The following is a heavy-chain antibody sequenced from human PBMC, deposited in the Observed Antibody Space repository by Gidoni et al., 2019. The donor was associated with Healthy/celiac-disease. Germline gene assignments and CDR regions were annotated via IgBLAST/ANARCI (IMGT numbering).Heavy chain of an antibody. D-gene: IGHD2-2*02. CDR2: INHSGST. Sequence: QVPLQQWGAGLLKPSEPPSLTCAVYGGSFSGYYWSWTRQPPGKGLEWIGEINHSGSTNYNPSLKSRFTISVHTAKNQFSLRLGSVAAADTAVYYCARTIRLYYYMDVWGKGTTVTVSS. J-gene: IGHJ6*03. V-gene: IGHV4-34*01. CDR1: GGSFSGYY. CDR3: ARTIRLYYYMDV.